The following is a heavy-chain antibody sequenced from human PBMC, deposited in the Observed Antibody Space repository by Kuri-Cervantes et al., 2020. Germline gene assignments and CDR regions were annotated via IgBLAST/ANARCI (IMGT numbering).Heavy chain of an antibody. J-gene: IGHJ3*02. V-gene: IGHV3-53*05. CDR2: IYSGGST. CDR3: AKDLRSSSLRGGAFDI. Sequence: GESLKISCAASGFTVSSNYMSWVRQAPGKGLEWVSVIYSGGSTYYADSVKGRFTISRDNAKSSLYLQMNSLRAEDTALYFCAKDLRSSSLRGGAFDIWGQGTMVTVSS. D-gene: IGHD6-6*01. CDR1: GFTVSSNY.